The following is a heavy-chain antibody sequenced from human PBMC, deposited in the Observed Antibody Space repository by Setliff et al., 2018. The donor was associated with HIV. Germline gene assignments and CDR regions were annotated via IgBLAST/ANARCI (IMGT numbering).Heavy chain of an antibody. Sequence: GASVKVSCKASGYNFTDYDINWVRQATGQGLEWMGWMNPNNGNTGYAEKFQGRVTMTRDTSISTAYMELSSLRSDDTAVYYCARAMGVPLALWFGELSIDYWGQGTLVTVSS. CDR3: ARAMGVPLALWFGELSIDY. CDR1: GYNFTDYD. D-gene: IGHD3-10*01. J-gene: IGHJ4*02. CDR2: MNPNNGNT. V-gene: IGHV1-8*02.